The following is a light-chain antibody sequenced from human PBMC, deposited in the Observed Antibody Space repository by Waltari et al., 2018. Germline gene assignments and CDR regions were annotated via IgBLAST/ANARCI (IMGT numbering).Light chain of an antibody. CDR3: MQALQTPLT. CDR1: QSLLHSNGYNY. Sequence: DIVMTQSPLSLPVTPGEPASIPCRFSQSLLHSNGYNYLDWYLQKPGQSPQLLIYLGSNRASGVPDRFSGSGSGTDFTLKISRVEAEDVGVYYCMQALQTPLTFGGGTEVEIK. J-gene: IGKJ4*01. V-gene: IGKV2-28*01. CDR2: LGS.